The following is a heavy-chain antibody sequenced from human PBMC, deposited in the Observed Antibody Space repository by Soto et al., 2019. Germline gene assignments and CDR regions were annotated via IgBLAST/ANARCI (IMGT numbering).Heavy chain of an antibody. CDR1: GFTFSSYS. V-gene: IGHV3-21*01. J-gene: IGHJ2*01. CDR3: ARDPTTVTTYWYFDL. CDR2: ISSSSSYI. Sequence: GGSLRLSCAASGFTFSSYSMNWVRQAPGKGLEWVSSISSSSSYIYYADSVKGRFTISRDNAKNSLYLQMNSLRAEDTAVYYCARDPTTVTTYWYFDLWGRGTLVTVSS. D-gene: IGHD4-17*01.